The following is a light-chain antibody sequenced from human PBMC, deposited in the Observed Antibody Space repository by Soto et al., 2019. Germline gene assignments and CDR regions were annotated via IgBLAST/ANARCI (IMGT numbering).Light chain of an antibody. Sequence: QSVLTQPPSASGTPGQWVTISCSGSSSNIGSNTVNWYQQLPGTAPKLLIYTNNQRPSGVPDRFSGSKSGTSASLAISGLQSDDEADYYCAAWDDSLNGGVFGGGTKLTVL. V-gene: IGLV1-44*01. J-gene: IGLJ3*02. CDR1: SSNIGSNT. CDR2: TNN. CDR3: AAWDDSLNGGV.